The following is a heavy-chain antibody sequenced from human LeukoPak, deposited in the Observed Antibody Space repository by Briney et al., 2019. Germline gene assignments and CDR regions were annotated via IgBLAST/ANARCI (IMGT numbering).Heavy chain of an antibody. J-gene: IGHJ4*02. CDR1: GGTFSSYT. D-gene: IGHD3-22*01. Sequence: SVKVSCKASGGTFSSYTISWVRQAPGQGLEWMGRIIPILGIANYAQKFQGRATITADKSTSTAYMELSSLRSEDTAVYYCARSGGDYYDSSGYYLDYWGQGTLVTVSS. CDR3: ARSGGDYYDSSGYYLDY. CDR2: IIPILGIA. V-gene: IGHV1-69*02.